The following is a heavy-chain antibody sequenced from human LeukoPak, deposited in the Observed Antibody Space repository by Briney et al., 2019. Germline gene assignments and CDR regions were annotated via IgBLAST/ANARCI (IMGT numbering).Heavy chain of an antibody. Sequence: PGRSLRLSCAASGFTFSSYGMHWVRQAPGKGLDLVAVISYDGSNKYYADSVKGRFTISRDNSKNTLYLQMNSLRAEDTAVYYCAKGRGCSGGSCPNWFDPWGQGTLVTVSS. V-gene: IGHV3-30*18. J-gene: IGHJ5*02. D-gene: IGHD2-15*01. CDR2: ISYDGSNK. CDR3: AKGRGCSGGSCPNWFDP. CDR1: GFTFSSYG.